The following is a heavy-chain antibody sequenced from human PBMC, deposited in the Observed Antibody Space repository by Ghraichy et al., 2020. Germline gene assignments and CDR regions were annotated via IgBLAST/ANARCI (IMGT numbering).Heavy chain of an antibody. Sequence: GGSLRLSCAASGFTVSNNYMSWVRQAPGKGLEWVSLIYSGGGTLYADSVKGRFTISRDSSKNTLYLQMNSLRAEDTAVYYCTRDSNGMAKTPGWVQGTLVTVSS. CDR1: GFTVSNNY. CDR2: IYSGGGT. V-gene: IGHV3-53*01. J-gene: IGHJ4*02. D-gene: IGHD5-24*01. CDR3: TRDSNGMAKTPG.